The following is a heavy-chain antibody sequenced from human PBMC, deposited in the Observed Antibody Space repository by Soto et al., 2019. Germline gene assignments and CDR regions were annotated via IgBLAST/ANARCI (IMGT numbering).Heavy chain of an antibody. V-gene: IGHV3-23*01. D-gene: IGHD6-19*01. CDR3: AKAAGEQWLIPHLDN. J-gene: IGHJ1*01. CDR1: GFNFKKFA. Sequence: EVQLLESGGGVVQPGGSLRLSCEASGFNFKKFAMGWVRQAPGEGLEWVSGISCCGGSTFYADSVKGRFSLARDDSKNSLSLHLNSLRVEDTAHYYCAKAAGEQWLIPHLDNWGQGTQVTVS. CDR2: ISCCGGST.